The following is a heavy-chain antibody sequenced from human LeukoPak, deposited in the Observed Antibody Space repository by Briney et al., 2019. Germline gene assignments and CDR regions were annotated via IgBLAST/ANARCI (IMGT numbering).Heavy chain of an antibody. CDR3: ARINGDRDY. D-gene: IGHD4-17*01. CDR2: VSSSGSTI. J-gene: IGHJ4*02. Sequence: GGSLRLSCAASGFTFSSYEMNWVRQAPGKGLEWVSCVSSSGSTIYYADSVKGRFTISRDSAKNSLYLQMNSLRAEDTAVYYCARINGDRDYWGQGTLVTVSS. V-gene: IGHV3-48*03. CDR1: GFTFSSYE.